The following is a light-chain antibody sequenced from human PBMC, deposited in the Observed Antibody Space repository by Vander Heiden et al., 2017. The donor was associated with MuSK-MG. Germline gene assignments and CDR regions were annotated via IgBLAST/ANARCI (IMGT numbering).Light chain of an antibody. V-gene: IGLV1-40*01. CDR3: QSYDSSLSGSGV. CDR2: GNN. J-gene: IGLJ3*02. CDR1: SSNIGAGYS. Sequence: QSVLTPPPSVSGAPGQRVTISCTGSSSNIGAGYSVHWYQQLPGTAPKLLIYGNNNRPSGVPDRFSGSKSGTSASLAITGLQAEDEADYYCQSYDSSLSGSGVFGGGTRLTVL.